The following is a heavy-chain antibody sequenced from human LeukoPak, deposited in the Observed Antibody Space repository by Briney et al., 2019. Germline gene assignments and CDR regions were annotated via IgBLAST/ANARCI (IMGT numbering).Heavy chain of an antibody. CDR3: ARGSIVGATFDYFDY. CDR2: INPNSGGT. Sequence: ASVTVSCKASGYTFTGYYIHWVLRAPGQGLEWMGWINPNSGGTNYAQKFQGRVTMTRDTSISTAYMDLSRLRSDDTAVYYCARGSIVGATFDYFDYWGQGTLVTVSS. V-gene: IGHV1-2*02. CDR1: GYTFTGYY. D-gene: IGHD1-26*01. J-gene: IGHJ4*02.